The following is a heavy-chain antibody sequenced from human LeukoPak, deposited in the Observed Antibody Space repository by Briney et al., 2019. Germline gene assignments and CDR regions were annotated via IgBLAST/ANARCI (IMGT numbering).Heavy chain of an antibody. CDR2: VQYSGST. D-gene: IGHD4-17*01. CDR1: GGSISSGSYH. Sequence: PSETLSLTCTVSGGSISSGSYHWTWIRLHPGEGLEWIGYVQYSGSTYYNPSLKSRVTLSVDTSKNQFSLKLSSVTAADSALYYCAREIDYGDRIFDYWGQGTLVTVSS. V-gene: IGHV4-31*03. CDR3: AREIDYGDRIFDY. J-gene: IGHJ4*02.